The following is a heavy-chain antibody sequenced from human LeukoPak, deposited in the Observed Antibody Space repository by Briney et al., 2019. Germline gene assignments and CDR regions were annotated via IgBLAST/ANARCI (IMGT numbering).Heavy chain of an antibody. CDR2: ISGSDNYT. CDR1: GFTFTNYA. J-gene: IGHJ3*02. Sequence: GGSLRLSCEASGFTFTNYAMNWVRQAPGKGLEWVSAISGSDNYTYYADSVKGRFTLSRDKSKNTLYLQMNSLRAEDTAVYYCAKATRTVVITGDAFDIWGQGTMVTVSS. CDR3: AKATRTVVITGDAFDI. V-gene: IGHV3-23*01. D-gene: IGHD3-22*01.